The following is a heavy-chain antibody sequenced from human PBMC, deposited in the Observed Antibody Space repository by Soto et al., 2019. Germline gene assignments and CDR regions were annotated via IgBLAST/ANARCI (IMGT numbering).Heavy chain of an antibody. J-gene: IGHJ4*02. CDR3: EGSVDTPMATETFDY. CDR2: ISAYNGNT. V-gene: IGHV1-18*01. CDR1: GYTFTSYG. D-gene: IGHD5-18*01. Sequence: ASVKVSCKASGYTFTSYGISWVRQAPGQGLEWMGWISAYNGNTNYAQKLQGRVTMTRDNSKNTLYLQMNSLRAEDTAVYYCEGSVDTPMATETFDYWGQGTLVTVSS.